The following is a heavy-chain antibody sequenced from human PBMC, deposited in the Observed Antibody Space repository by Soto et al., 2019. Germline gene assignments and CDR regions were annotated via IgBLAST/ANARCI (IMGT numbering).Heavy chain of an antibody. V-gene: IGHV3-23*01. J-gene: IGHJ4*02. CDR3: AKRELDDK. CDR1: GFTFRSYG. Sequence: EVQLLESGGRFVQPGGSLRLSCAASGFTFRSYGMSWVRQAPGKGLEWISAISDNGGRTDYADSVKGRFTISRDNSKNTLFLQMNTPTAEDTAVYYCAKRELDDKWGQGTLVTVS. D-gene: IGHD3-3*02. CDR2: ISDNGGRT.